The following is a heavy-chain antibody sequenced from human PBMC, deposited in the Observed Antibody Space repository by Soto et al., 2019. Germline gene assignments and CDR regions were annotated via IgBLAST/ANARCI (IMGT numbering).Heavy chain of an antibody. D-gene: IGHD3-16*01. CDR2: INPKNGAR. CDR1: GYTFTYFY. CDR3: ARGESSGSFDF. J-gene: IGHJ4*02. V-gene: IGHV1-2*02. Sequence: ASVKVSCKASGYTFTYFYIHWVRLAPGQGLEWLGWINPKNGARSHAQKFQGRVTMTRDTSISTVYMELSSLTSDDRGVYYCARGESSGSFDFWGQGTQVTVSS.